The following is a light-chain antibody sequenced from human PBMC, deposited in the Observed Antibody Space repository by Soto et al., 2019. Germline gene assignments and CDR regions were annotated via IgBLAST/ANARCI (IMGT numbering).Light chain of an antibody. V-gene: IGKV3-20*01. J-gene: IGKJ2*01. CDR1: QSVSSSY. CDR3: QQYGSSPYT. Sequence: EIVLTQSPGTLSLSTGERATLSCRASQSVSSSYLAWYQQKPGQAPRLLIYGASSRATGIPDRFSGSGSGTDFTLTISRLEPEDFAVYYCQQYGSSPYTFGQGNKREIK. CDR2: GAS.